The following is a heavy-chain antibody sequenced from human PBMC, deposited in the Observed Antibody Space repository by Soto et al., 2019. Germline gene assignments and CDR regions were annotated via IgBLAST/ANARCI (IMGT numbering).Heavy chain of an antibody. V-gene: IGHV1-3*01. CDR1: GYTFTSYS. CDR2: INAGNGNT. CDR3: ARDAVETAGYCSSTSCYPYYYYGMDV. Sequence: GASVKVSCKASGYTFTSYSMHWVRQAPGQRLEWMGWINAGNGNTKYSQKFQGRVTITRDTSASTAYMELSSLRSEDTAAYYCARDAVETAGYCSSTSCYPYYYYGMDVWGQGTTVTVSS. J-gene: IGHJ6*02. D-gene: IGHD2-2*03.